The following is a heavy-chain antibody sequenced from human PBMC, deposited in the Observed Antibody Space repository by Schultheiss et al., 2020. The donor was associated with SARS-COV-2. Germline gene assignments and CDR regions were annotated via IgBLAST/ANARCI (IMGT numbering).Heavy chain of an antibody. J-gene: IGHJ6*02. CDR3: ARDLTYGDYGMDV. CDR1: GGSISSYY. CDR2: INHSGST. V-gene: IGHV4-59*12. D-gene: IGHD4-17*01. Sequence: SETLSLTCTVSGGSISSYYWSWIRQPPGKGLEWIGEINHSGSTNYNPSLKSRVTISVDRSKNQFSLKLSSVTAADTAVYYCARDLTYGDYGMDVWGQGTTVTVSS.